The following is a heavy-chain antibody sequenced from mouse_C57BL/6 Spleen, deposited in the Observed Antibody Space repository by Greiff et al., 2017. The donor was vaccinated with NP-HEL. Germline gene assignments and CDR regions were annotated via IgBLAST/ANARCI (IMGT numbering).Heavy chain of an antibody. J-gene: IGHJ3*01. CDR2: TYPGDGDT. CDR3: ANYYGSSYPGFAD. CDR1: GYAFSSSW. V-gene: IGHV1-82*01. D-gene: IGHD1-1*01. Sequence: QVHLQQSGPELVKPGASVKISCKASGYAFSSSWMNWVKQWPGKGLEWLGRTYPGDGDTTYNGKFMGKATLTADKSASTADVELGSLTTEDSAVYICANYYGSSYPGFADGGQGTLVTVSA.